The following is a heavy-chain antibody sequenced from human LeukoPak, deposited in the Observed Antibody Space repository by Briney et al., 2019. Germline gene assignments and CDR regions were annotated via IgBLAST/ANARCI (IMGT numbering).Heavy chain of an antibody. CDR1: GFTFSSHG. Sequence: GGSLRLSCEGSGFTFSSHGMAWVRQNPGKALDWVSGINGRGDDKYYAVSVKGRFTVSRENSRNTLYLHMSVLRAEDTAVYYCVKMSGPERRHHFESWGPGIVVSVSS. J-gene: IGHJ4*02. V-gene: IGHV3-23*01. CDR2: INGRGDDK. D-gene: IGHD1-1*01. CDR3: VKMSGPERRHHFES.